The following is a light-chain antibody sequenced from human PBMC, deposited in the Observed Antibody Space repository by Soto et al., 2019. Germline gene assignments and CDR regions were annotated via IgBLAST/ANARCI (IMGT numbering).Light chain of an antibody. J-gene: IGKJ1*01. CDR2: KAS. V-gene: IGKV1-5*03. CDR1: QSISSR. Sequence: DIRMNQSPSTLSASVGDRVTITCRASQSISSRLAWYQQKSGKAPKLLIYKASSLESGVPSRFSGSGSETEFILTISSLQPDGFATYYFQQYNSYFPTFGQGTKVEI. CDR3: QQYNSYFPT.